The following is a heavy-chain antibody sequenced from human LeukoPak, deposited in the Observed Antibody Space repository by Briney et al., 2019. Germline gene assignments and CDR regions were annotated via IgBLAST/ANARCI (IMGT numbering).Heavy chain of an antibody. V-gene: IGHV1-46*01. J-gene: IGHJ4*02. CDR1: GYTFTNYY. D-gene: IGHD6-13*01. CDR3: ASPAGYSKNFDY. CDR2: SNPGDGST. Sequence: GASVKLSCKASGYTFTNYYIHWVRQAPGQGLEWMGISNPGDGSTTYAQKFQARVTMTRDTSTSTVYMDLSSLKSEDTAVYYRASPAGYSKNFDYWGQGTLVTVSS.